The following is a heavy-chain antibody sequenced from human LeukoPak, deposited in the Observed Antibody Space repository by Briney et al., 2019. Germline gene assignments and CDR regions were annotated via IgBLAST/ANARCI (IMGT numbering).Heavy chain of an antibody. V-gene: IGHV4-34*01. D-gene: IGHD3-16*01. Sequence: SETLSLTCAVYGGSFSGYYWTSIRQPPGKGLEWIGEINHSGSTNYTPSLKSRVTISVDTSKNQFSLRLSSVTAADTAVYYCARGDYDREIWGQGTMVTVTS. CDR2: INHSGST. CDR1: GGSFSGYY. CDR3: ARGDYDREI. J-gene: IGHJ3*02.